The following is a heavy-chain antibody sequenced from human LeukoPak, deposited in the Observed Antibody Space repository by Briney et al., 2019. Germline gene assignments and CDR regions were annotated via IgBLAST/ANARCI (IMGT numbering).Heavy chain of an antibody. CDR1: GYTFTSYY. CDR3: ARDSGIVVVPAAPIDY. CDR2: INPSGGST. V-gene: IGHV1-46*01. J-gene: IGHJ4*02. D-gene: IGHD2-2*01. Sequence: GASVKVSCKASGYTFTSYYMHWVRQAPGQGLEWMGIINPSGGSTSYAQKFQGRVTMTRDTSTSTVYMELSSLRSDDTAVYYCARDSGIVVVPAAPIDYWGQGTLVTVSS.